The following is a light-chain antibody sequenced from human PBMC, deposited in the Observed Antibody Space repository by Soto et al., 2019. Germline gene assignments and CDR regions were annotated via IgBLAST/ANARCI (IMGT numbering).Light chain of an antibody. CDR1: QSVGSSY. J-gene: IGKJ5*01. CDR2: GAS. V-gene: IGKV3-20*01. CDR3: QHYDSSPPT. Sequence: EIVLTQSPGTLSLSPGERATLSCRASQSVGSSYLVWYQQKPGQAPRLLIYGASSRATGIPDRFSGSGSGTDFTLTISRLEPEDFAVYYCQHYDSSPPTFGQGTRLQI.